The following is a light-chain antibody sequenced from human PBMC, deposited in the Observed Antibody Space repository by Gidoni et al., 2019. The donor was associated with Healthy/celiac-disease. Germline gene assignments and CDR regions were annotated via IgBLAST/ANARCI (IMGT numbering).Light chain of an antibody. CDR2: AAS. Sequence: DIQMTQSPFSLSASVGDRVTITCRASQSISSYLNWYQQKPGQAPKLLIYAASSLQSGVPSRFSGSGSGTAFTITSSRLQADDFASYYWQRSYSTPFTFGPGTKVDIK. J-gene: IGKJ3*01. V-gene: IGKV1-39*01. CDR1: QSISSY. CDR3: QRSYSTPFT.